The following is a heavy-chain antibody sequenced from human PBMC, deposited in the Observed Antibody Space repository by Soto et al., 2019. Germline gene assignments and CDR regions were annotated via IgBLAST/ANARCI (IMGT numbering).Heavy chain of an antibody. CDR3: AKGPATIVVVMADY. CDR1: GFTFSSYA. J-gene: IGHJ4*02. CDR2: ISGSGGST. D-gene: IGHD3-22*01. V-gene: IGHV3-23*01. Sequence: TGGSLRLSCAACGFTFSSYAMSWVRQAPGKGLEWVSAISGSGGSTYYADSVKGRFTISRDNSKNTLYLQMNSLRAEDTAVYYCAKGPATIVVVMADYWGQGTLVTVSS.